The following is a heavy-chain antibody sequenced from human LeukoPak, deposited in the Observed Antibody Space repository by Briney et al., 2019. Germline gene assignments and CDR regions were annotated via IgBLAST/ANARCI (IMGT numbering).Heavy chain of an antibody. CDR2: ISAYNGNT. V-gene: IGHV1-18*01. J-gene: IGHJ5*02. CDR1: GGTFSSYA. Sequence: ASVRVSCKASGGTFSSYAISWVRQAPGQGLEWMGWISAYNGNTNYAQKLQGRVTMTTDTSTSTAYMELRSLRSDDTAVYYCARAPSYYDFWSGYSDKNWFDPWGQGTLVTVSS. CDR3: ARAPSYYDFWSGYSDKNWFDP. D-gene: IGHD3-3*01.